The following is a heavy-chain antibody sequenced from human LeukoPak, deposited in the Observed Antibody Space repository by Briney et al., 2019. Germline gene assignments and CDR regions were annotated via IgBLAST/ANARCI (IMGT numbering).Heavy chain of an antibody. J-gene: IGHJ5*02. CDR2: ISYDGSNK. CDR3: TVRGVTRVS. CDR1: GFTFSSYG. D-gene: IGHD3-10*01. Sequence: PGRSLRFSCAASGFTFSSYGMHWVRQAPGKGLEWMAVISYDGSNKYYADSVKGRLTISRDNSKNTLYLHMDSLRVEDTAVYYCTVRGVTRVSWGQGTLVTVPS. V-gene: IGHV3-30*03.